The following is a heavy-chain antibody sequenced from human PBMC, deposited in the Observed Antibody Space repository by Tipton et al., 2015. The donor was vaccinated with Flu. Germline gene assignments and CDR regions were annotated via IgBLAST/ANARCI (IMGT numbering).Heavy chain of an antibody. Sequence: LRLSCTVSGGSISSYYWSWIRQPPGKGLEWIGRIYTSGSTNYNPSLKSRVTMSVDTSKNQFSLKLSSVTAADTAVYYCAREVVLGAFGIWGQGTMVTVSS. CDR3: AREVVLGAFGI. V-gene: IGHV4-4*07. CDR2: IYTSGST. D-gene: IGHD2-15*01. CDR1: GGSISSYY. J-gene: IGHJ3*02.